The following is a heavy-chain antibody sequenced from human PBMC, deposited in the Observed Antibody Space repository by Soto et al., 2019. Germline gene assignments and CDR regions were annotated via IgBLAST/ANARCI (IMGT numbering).Heavy chain of an antibody. V-gene: IGHV4-59*08. CDR2: IFYSGST. CDR3: ARGRGHCGYGTEGLFDY. J-gene: IGHJ4*02. CDR1: GGSISSYY. D-gene: IGHD5-12*01. Sequence: QVQLHHSGPGLVKPSETLSLTCTVSGGSISSYYWSWIREPPGKGLEWIGYIFYSGSTYYNPSLMTRVTFSIYTYKNQFSLKLRSVTAADTAVYYCARGRGHCGYGTEGLFDYWGQRTLVTVSS.